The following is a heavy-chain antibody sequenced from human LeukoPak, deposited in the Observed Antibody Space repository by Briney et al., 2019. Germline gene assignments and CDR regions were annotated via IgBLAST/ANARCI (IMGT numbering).Heavy chain of an antibody. J-gene: IGHJ3*02. CDR2: ISSNIDTT. Sequence: PGGSLRLSCAASGFTFSSYSMNWVRQAPGKGLEWVSYISSNIDTTYYADSVKGRFTISRDNAKNSLNLQMNSLRAEDTAVYYCVRKRRHDAFDIWGQGTMVTVSS. V-gene: IGHV3-48*01. CDR3: VRKRRHDAFDI. CDR1: GFTFSSYS. D-gene: IGHD5-24*01.